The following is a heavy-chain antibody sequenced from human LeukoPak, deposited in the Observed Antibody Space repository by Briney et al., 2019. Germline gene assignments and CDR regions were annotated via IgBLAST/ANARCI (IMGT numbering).Heavy chain of an antibody. J-gene: IGHJ4*02. CDR2: ISSSGSTI. CDR1: GGSISSSGYY. D-gene: IGHD2-2*01. CDR3: ARESIVVVPAATY. Sequence: LSLTCTVSGGSISSSGYYWGWIRQAPGKGLEWVSYISSSGSTIYYADSVKGRFTISRDNAKNSLYLQMNSLRAEDTAVYYCARESIVVVPAATYWGQGTLVTVSS. V-gene: IGHV3-11*04.